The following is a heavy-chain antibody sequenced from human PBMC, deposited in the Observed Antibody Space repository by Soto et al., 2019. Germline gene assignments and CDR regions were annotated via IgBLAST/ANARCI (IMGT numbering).Heavy chain of an antibody. Sequence: PSETLSLTCTVSSGSISSYYWSWIRQPAGKGLEWIGRIYTSGSTNYNPSLKSRVTMSVDTSKNQFSLKLSSVTAADTAVYYCARGHNYYGSGSYSDYYYYGMGVWGQGTTVTVSS. D-gene: IGHD3-10*01. J-gene: IGHJ6*02. V-gene: IGHV4-4*07. CDR3: ARGHNYYGSGSYSDYYYYGMGV. CDR1: SGSISSYY. CDR2: IYTSGST.